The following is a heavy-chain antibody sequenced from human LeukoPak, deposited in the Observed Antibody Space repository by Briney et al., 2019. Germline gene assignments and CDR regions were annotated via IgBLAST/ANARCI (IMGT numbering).Heavy chain of an antibody. D-gene: IGHD3-22*01. CDR2: ISWNSGSI. V-gene: IGHV3-9*01. CDR3: AKDYNRYDSSGYPNVFDY. CDR1: GFTFDDYA. J-gene: IGHJ4*02. Sequence: PGRSLRLSCAASGFTFDDYAMHWVRQAPGKGLEWVSGISWNSGSIGYADSVKGRFTISRDNAKNSLYLQMNSLRAEDTALYYCAKDYNRYDSSGYPNVFDYWGQGTLVTVSS.